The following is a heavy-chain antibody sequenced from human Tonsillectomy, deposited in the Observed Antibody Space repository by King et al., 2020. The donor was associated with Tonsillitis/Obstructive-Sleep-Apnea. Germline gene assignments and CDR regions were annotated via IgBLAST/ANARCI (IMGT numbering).Heavy chain of an antibody. CDR1: GYSFTSYW. CDR3: ARYYYYDSSGYYY. D-gene: IGHD3-22*01. CDR2: IDPSDSYT. V-gene: IGHV5-10-1*03. J-gene: IGHJ4*02. Sequence: VQLVESGAEVKKPGESLRISCKASGYSFTSYWITWVRQMLGKGLEWMGRIDPSDSYTNYSPSFQGHVTISADKSISTAYLQWSSLKASDTAMYYCARYYYYDSSGYYYWGQGTLVTVSS.